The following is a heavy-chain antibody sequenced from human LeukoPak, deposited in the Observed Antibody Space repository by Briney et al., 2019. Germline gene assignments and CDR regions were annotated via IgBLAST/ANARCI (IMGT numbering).Heavy chain of an antibody. Sequence: ASVKVSCKASGYTFIDYYVHWVRQATGQGLEWMGWMNPNSGNTGYAQKFQGRVTMTRNTSISTAYMELSSLRSEDTAVYYCARQLVIRPHYYYGMDVWGQGTTVTVSS. CDR1: GYTFIDYY. J-gene: IGHJ6*02. CDR2: MNPNSGNT. V-gene: IGHV1-8*02. CDR3: ARQLVIRPHYYYGMDV. D-gene: IGHD3-9*01.